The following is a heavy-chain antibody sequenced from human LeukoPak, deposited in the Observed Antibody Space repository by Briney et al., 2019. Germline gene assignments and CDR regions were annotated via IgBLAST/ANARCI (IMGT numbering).Heavy chain of an antibody. D-gene: IGHD3-3*01. CDR2: ISSRGSAT. J-gene: IGHJ4*02. V-gene: IGHV3-48*03. Sequence: GGSLRLSCAVSGFSFSGYEMNWVRQAPGKGLEWISYISSRGSATYYADSVKGRFIISRDDAKNSLYLQMNSLRAEDTAVYYCAREMEFTGYDFGLDYWGQGALVTVSS. CDR3: AREMEFTGYDFGLDY. CDR1: GFSFSGYE.